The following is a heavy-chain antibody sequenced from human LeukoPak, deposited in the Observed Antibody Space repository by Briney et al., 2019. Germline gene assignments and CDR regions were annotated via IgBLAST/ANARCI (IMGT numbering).Heavy chain of an antibody. CDR3: ARGATISETGYFDF. CDR1: VGSFSGYY. CDR2: IDHRGDT. Sequence: SETLSLTCAVYVGSFSGYYWIWIRQSPGKGLEWIAEIDHRGDTNYNPSVKSRVTISVDTSKNQFSLKVRSLSAADTAVYYCARGATISETGYFDFWGQGTLVTVSS. D-gene: IGHD5-24*01. V-gene: IGHV4-34*01. J-gene: IGHJ4*03.